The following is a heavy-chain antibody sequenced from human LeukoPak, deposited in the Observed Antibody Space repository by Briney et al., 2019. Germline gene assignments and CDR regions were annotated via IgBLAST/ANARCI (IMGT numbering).Heavy chain of an antibody. Sequence: AGGSLRLSCAASGFTVSSNYMSWVRQAPGKGLEWVSVIYSGGSTYYADSVKGRFTISRDNAENSLYLRMNSLRAEDTAIYYCAREVAGLDYWGQGILVTVSS. D-gene: IGHD6-19*01. CDR2: IYSGGST. CDR1: GFTVSSNY. V-gene: IGHV3-66*01. CDR3: AREVAGLDY. J-gene: IGHJ4*02.